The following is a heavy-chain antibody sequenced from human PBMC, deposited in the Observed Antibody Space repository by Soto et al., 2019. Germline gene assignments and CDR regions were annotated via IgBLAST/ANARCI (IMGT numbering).Heavy chain of an antibody. CDR1: GFSFSNFG. D-gene: IGHD3-22*01. CDR2: IWYDGSDI. Sequence: PGGSLRLSCAASGFSFSNFGMHWVRQAPGKGLEWVAVIWYDGSDIHYADSVKGRFTISRDNSKNTLYLHMTSLRAEDTAVYYCARDHRDSSGFYDWFDPWGQGXLVPVYS. CDR3: ARDHRDSSGFYDWFDP. V-gene: IGHV3-33*01. J-gene: IGHJ5*02.